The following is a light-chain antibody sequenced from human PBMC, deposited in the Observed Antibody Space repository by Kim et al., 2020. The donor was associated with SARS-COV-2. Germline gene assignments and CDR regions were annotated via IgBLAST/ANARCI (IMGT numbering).Light chain of an antibody. CDR3: QQSYSTPWT. CDR1: QSISSY. Sequence: ASVGDRVTITCRASQSISSYLNWYQQKPGKVPKLLIFIASSLQSGVPSRFSGSGSGTDFTLTINSLQPEDFGDYYCQQSYSTPWTFGQGTKVDIK. CDR2: IAS. V-gene: IGKV1-39*01. J-gene: IGKJ1*01.